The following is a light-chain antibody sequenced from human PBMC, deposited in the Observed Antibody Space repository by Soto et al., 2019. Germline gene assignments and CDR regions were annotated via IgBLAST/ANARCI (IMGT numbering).Light chain of an antibody. V-gene: IGLV4-69*01. CDR2: INYDGTH. CDR3: QSLGTGIQV. Sequence: QTVVTQSPSASASLGASVKLTCTLSSGYITYAIAWHQQQSEKGPRFLMKINYDGTHSKGDGFFDRFSGSSSGAERHLTISSLQSDDEADYYCQSLGTGIQVFGGGTKLTVL. J-gene: IGLJ3*02. CDR1: SGYITYA.